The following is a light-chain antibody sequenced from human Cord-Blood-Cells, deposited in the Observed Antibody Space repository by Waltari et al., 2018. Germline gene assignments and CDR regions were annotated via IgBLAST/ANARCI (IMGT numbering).Light chain of an antibody. V-gene: IGLV2-14*01. CDR1: SSDVGGSNY. CDR2: EVS. J-gene: IGLJ2*01. Sequence: QSALTQPASVSGSPGQSITISCPGTSSDVGGSNYVSWYQQHPGKAPKRMIYEVSNRPSGVSNRFSGSKSGNTASLTISGLQAEDEADYYCSSYTSSSTVVFGGGTKLTVL. CDR3: SSYTSSSTVV.